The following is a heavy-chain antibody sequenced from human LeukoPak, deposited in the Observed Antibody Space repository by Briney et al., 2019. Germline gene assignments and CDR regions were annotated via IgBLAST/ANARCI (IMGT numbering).Heavy chain of an antibody. J-gene: IGHJ2*01. CDR1: GGSISSGSYY. V-gene: IGHV4-61*02. D-gene: IGHD2-2*01. CDR3: ARDLTGYCGSTSCHSSYFDL. Sequence: TSQTLSLTCTVSGGSISSGSYYWSWIRQPAGKGLEWIGRIYTSGSTNYNPSLKSRVIISVDTSKNQFSLKLSSVTAADTAVYYCARDLTGYCGSTSCHSSYFDLWGRGTLVTVSS. CDR2: IYTSGST.